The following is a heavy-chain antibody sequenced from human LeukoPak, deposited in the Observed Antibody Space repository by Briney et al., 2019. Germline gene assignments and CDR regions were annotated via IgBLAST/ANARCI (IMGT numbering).Heavy chain of an antibody. D-gene: IGHD5-12*01. J-gene: IGHJ5*02. CDR2: IYYSGST. CDR3: ARRISGYDSGDWFDP. CDR1: GGSISSSSYY. Sequence: PSETLSLTCTVSGGSISSSSYYWGWIRQPPGKGLEWIGSIYYSGSTYYNPSLKSRVTISVDTPKNQFSLKLSSVTAADTAVYYCARRISGYDSGDWFDPWGQGTLVTVSS. V-gene: IGHV4-39*07.